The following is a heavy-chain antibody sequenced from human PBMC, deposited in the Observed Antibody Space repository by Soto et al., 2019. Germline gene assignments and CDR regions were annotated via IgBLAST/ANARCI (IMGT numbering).Heavy chain of an antibody. CDR2: IFSDDDK. J-gene: IGHJ4*02. V-gene: IGHV2-5*02. CDR1: GFALTTSGVG. CDR3: AHFNVTSALRH. Sequence: QITLKESGPALVKPTQTLTLTCSFSGFALTTSGVGVAWIRQPPGKALEWLAVIFSDDDKRYSPSLKTRLTITKDSSKNQVILTMVNLVPADTATYSCAHFNVTSALRHWGQGTRVPVSS. D-gene: IGHD2-8*01.